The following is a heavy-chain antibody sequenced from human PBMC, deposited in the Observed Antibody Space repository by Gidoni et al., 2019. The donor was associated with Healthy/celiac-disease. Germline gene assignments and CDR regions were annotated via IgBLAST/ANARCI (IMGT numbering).Heavy chain of an antibody. V-gene: IGHV3-23*01. CDR3: AKDQYDFWSGYYIDY. CDR1: GFTFSSYA. J-gene: IGHJ4*02. Sequence: EVQLLESGGGLVQPGGSLRLSCAASGFTFSSYAMSWVRQAPGKGLEWVSAISGSGGSTYYADSVKGRFTISRDNPKNTLYLQMNSLRAEDTAVYYCAKDQYDFWSGYYIDYWGQGTLVTVSS. D-gene: IGHD3-3*01. CDR2: ISGSGGST.